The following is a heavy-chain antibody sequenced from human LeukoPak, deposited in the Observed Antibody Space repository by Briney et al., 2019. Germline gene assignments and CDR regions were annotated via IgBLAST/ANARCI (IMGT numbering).Heavy chain of an antibody. D-gene: IGHD3-3*01. V-gene: IGHV4-4*07. J-gene: IGHJ4*02. CDR3: ARDREFLSYDFWSGYYDY. CDR2: IYTSGST. Sequence: KPSETLSLTCTVSGGSISSYYWSWIRQPAGKGLEWIGRIYTSGSTNYNPSLKSRVTMSVDTSKNQFSLKLSSVTAADTAVYYCARDREFLSYDFWSGYYDYWGQGILVTVSS. CDR1: GGSISSYY.